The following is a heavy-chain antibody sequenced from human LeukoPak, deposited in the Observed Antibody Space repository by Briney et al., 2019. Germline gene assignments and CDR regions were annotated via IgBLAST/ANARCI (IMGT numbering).Heavy chain of an antibody. J-gene: IGHJ6*03. CDR2: ISGSGGST. Sequence: GGSLRLSCAASGFTFSSYAMSWVRQAPGKGLEWVSAISGSGGSTYYADSVKGRFTISRDNAKNSLYLRMNSLSAEDTAIYYCARDYNLGNYYYYCMDVWGKGTTVTVSS. V-gene: IGHV3-23*01. CDR3: ARDYNLGNYYYYCMDV. CDR1: GFTFSSYA. D-gene: IGHD5-24*01.